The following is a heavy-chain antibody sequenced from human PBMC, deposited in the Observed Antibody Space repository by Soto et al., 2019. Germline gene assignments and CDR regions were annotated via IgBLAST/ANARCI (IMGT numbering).Heavy chain of an antibody. D-gene: IGHD3-16*01. CDR1: GFTFSSYS. CDR3: ASSSFGVWGLDTY. Sequence: EVQLVESGGGLVKPGGSLRLSCAASGFTFSSYSMNWVRQAPGKGLEWVSSISSSSSYIYYADSVKGRFTISRDNAKNSLYLQMNSLRAEDTAVYYCASSSFGVWGLDTYWGQGTLVTVSS. CDR2: ISSSSSYI. V-gene: IGHV3-21*01. J-gene: IGHJ4*02.